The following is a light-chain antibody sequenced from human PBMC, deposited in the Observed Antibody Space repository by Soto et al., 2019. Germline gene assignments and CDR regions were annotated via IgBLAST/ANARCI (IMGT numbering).Light chain of an antibody. CDR2: DGS. CDR1: QRIRSW. Sequence: DIQMTQTPPTLGRWRLGTVSITCRASQRIRSWLAWYQQKPGKAPKFLIYDGSTLESGVPARFSGSGSGTEFTLTISSLQPHDFGTYFCQQYDSYPWTFGQGTKVDIK. V-gene: IGKV1-5*01. CDR3: QQYDSYPWT. J-gene: IGKJ1*01.